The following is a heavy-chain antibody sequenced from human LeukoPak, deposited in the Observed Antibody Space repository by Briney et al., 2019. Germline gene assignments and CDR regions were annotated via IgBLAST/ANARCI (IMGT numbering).Heavy chain of an antibody. CDR1: GFTFSSYA. V-gene: IGHV3-23*01. Sequence: PGGSLRVSCAASGFTFSSYAMSWVRQAPGKGLEWVSAITGSGGSTYYADSVKGRFTISRDNAKNSLYLQMNSLRAEDTAVYYCARTADYYDSSGYYWGQGTLVTVSS. J-gene: IGHJ4*02. CDR3: ARTADYYDSSGYY. D-gene: IGHD3-22*01. CDR2: ITGSGGST.